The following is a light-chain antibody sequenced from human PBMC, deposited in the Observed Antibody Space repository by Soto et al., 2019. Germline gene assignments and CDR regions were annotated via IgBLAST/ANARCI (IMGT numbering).Light chain of an antibody. V-gene: IGKV4-1*01. CDR3: QQYYSTPPT. CDR1: QSVLYSSNNKNY. CDR2: WAS. J-gene: IGKJ1*01. Sequence: DIVMTQSPDSLAVSLGERATINCKSSQSVLYSSNNKNYLAWYQQKPGQPPKLLIYWASTRESGVPDRFSGSGSGPDFTLTISSLQAEDVALYYCQQYYSTPPTFGHGTKVEIK.